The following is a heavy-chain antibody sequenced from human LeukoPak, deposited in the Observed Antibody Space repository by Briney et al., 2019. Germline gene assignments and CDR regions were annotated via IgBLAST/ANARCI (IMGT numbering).Heavy chain of an antibody. D-gene: IGHD3-10*01. Sequence: GGSLRLSCAASGFTFSSYAMSWVRQAPGKGLEWVSAIVGSGGRTYYADSVKGRFTISRDNSKNTLYLQMNSLRAEDTAVYYCARESGYSYGSGSQDYWGQGTLVTVSS. J-gene: IGHJ4*02. V-gene: IGHV3-23*01. CDR1: GFTFSSYA. CDR2: IVGSGGRT. CDR3: ARESGYSYGSGSQDY.